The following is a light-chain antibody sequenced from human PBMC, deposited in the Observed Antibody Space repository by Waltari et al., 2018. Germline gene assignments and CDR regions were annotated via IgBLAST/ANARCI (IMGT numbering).Light chain of an antibody. CDR3: QHHVRLPAT. CDR1: QNIGHY. Sequence: XVLTXSPGTLSLSPGGXXTLSCRASQNIGHYLAWYQQKPGQAPRLLIYGASSRAAGIPDRFSGSGSGADFSLTISRLEPEDFAVYYCQHHVRLPATFGQGTKV. J-gene: IGKJ1*01. CDR2: GAS. V-gene: IGKV3-20*01.